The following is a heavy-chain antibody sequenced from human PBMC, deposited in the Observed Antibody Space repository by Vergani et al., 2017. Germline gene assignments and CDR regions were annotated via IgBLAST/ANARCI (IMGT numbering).Heavy chain of an antibody. CDR3: ARVNTETNGHLYYYYNMDV. CDR2: IDHTGRP. CDR1: GGSFTSYH. D-gene: IGHD4-11*01. Sequence: QVQLQQWGGGLLKPSETLSLTCVVNGGSFTSYHWTWIRQSPGEGLEWVGDIDHTGRPDNNPSLKSRLTMSVDKSRHQFSLTLNSVTATDTAIYFCARVNTETNGHLYYYYNMDVWGQGTAVTVS. V-gene: IGHV4-34*01. J-gene: IGHJ6*03.